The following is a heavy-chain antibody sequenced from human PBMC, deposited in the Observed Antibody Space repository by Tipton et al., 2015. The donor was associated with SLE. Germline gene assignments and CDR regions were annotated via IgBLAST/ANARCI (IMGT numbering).Heavy chain of an antibody. J-gene: IGHJ4*02. D-gene: IGHD5-24*01. V-gene: IGHV3-30*18. CDR3: AKDALSTITPSYSFDY. CDR2: IWYDGSNK. CDR1: GFTFSSYE. Sequence: RSLRLSCAASGFTFSSYEMNWVRQAPGKGLEWATIIWYDGSNKYYADSVKGRFTISRDNSKNTLYLQMNSLRAEDTAVYYCAKDALSTITPSYSFDYWGQGTLVTVSS.